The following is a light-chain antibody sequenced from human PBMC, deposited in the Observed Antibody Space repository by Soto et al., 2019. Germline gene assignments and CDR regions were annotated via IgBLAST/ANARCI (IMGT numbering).Light chain of an antibody. CDR3: TAWDDTLRGPL. V-gene: IGLV1-47*01. CDR1: SSNIGSNY. J-gene: IGLJ2*01. CDR2: RNN. Sequence: QAVLTQPPSASGTPGQRVTISCSGSSSNIGSNYEYWYQQLPGTAPKLLIYRNNQRPSGVPDRFSGSKSGPSASLAISGVRSEDEADYYCTAWDDTLRGPLFGGGTKVT.